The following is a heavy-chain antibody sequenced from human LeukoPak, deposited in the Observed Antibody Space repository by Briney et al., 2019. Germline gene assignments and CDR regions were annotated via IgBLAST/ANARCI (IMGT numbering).Heavy chain of an antibody. Sequence: PSQTLPLTCTVSGGSISSGGYYWSWIRQHPGKGLEWIGYIYYSGSTYYNPSLKSRVTISVDTSKNQFSLKLSPVTAADTAVYYCARRLLSSGYIDAFDIWGQGTMVTVSS. D-gene: IGHD3-22*01. CDR3: ARRLLSSGYIDAFDI. J-gene: IGHJ3*02. V-gene: IGHV4-31*03. CDR1: GGSISSGGYY. CDR2: IYYSGST.